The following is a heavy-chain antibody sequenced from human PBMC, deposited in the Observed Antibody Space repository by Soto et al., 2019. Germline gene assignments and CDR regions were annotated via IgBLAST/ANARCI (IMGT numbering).Heavy chain of an antibody. CDR3: AKDDYSSSSGMDY. V-gene: IGHV3-9*01. CDR2: INWNSGSI. J-gene: IGHJ4*02. CDR1: GFTFDDYA. D-gene: IGHD6-6*01. Sequence: EVQLVESGGGLVQPGRSLRLSCAASGFTFDDYAMHWVRQAPGKGLEWVSSINWNSGSIDYADSVKGRFTISRDNAKNSLYLQMNSLRAADTALYYCAKDDYSSSSGMDYWGQGTLVTVSS.